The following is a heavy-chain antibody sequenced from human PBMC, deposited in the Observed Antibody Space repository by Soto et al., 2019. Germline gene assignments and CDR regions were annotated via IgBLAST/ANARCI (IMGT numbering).Heavy chain of an antibody. CDR1: GFTFSSYA. V-gene: IGHV3-23*01. CDR2: ISGSGGST. D-gene: IGHD3-22*01. J-gene: IGHJ4*01. Sequence: GGSLRLSCAASGFTFSSYAVGWVRQAPGKGLEWVSAISGSGGSTYYADSVKGRFTISRDNSKNTLYLQMNSLRAEDTAVYYCAKFPAYYYDSSGYYYFDCWRQRTLVTVSS. CDR3: AKFPAYYYDSSGYYYFDC.